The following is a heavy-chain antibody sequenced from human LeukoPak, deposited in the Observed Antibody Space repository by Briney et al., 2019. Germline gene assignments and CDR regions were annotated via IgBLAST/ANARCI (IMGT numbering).Heavy chain of an antibody. V-gene: IGHV1-18*01. D-gene: IGHD6-13*01. CDR1: GGTFTIDA. Sequence: ASVRVSSKASGGTFTIDAISWVRQAPGQGLEWMGWINPNSGNTQYPQRLQGRVPLTTDASTSTAYMELRSLRSDDTAVYYCARFQLVEKNWFAPWGQGTLVTVSS. CDR3: ARFQLVEKNWFAP. J-gene: IGHJ5*02. CDR2: INPNSGNT.